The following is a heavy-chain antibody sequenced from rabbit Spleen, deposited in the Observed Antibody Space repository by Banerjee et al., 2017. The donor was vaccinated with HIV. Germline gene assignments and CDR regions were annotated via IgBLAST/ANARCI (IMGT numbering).Heavy chain of an antibody. V-gene: IGHV1S47*01. CDR2: IYPVFGIR. Sequence: QEQLVESGGGLVQPGGSLKLSCKASAFDFGSGGVSWVRQAPGKGPEWIGDIYPVFGIRNYANGVQDRFTISSDNAQNTVDLQMNSLTPADTATYFCARNANGGWDLWGPGTLVTVS. CDR3: ARNANGGWDL. J-gene: IGHJ4*01. D-gene: IGHD4-1*01. CDR1: AFDFGSGG.